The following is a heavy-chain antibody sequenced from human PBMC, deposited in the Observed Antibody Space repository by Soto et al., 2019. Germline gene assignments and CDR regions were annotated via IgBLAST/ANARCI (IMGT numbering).Heavy chain of an antibody. V-gene: IGHV3-23*01. D-gene: IGHD2-21*02. CDR3: AKDYGGDSFPFDY. CDR1: GFTFSNYA. CDR2: ISQSGGST. J-gene: IGHJ4*02. Sequence: EVQLLESGGGLVQAGGSLRLACAASGFTFSNYAMSWVRQAPGKGLEWVSTISQSGGSTYYADSLKGRFTISRDSSGNTLFLQMNSLRAEDTAVYYCAKDYGGDSFPFDYWGQGTLVTVSS.